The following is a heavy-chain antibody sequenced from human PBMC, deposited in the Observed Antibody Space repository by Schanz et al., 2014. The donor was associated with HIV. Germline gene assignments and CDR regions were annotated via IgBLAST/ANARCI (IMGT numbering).Heavy chain of an antibody. D-gene: IGHD3-10*01. Sequence: QVQLVQSGAEVKKPGSSVKVSCKASGGTFSNYAISWVRQAPGQGLEWMGGIIPIFGTTNYAQKFQGRVTIPADKSTRTAYMELSSLRFEDTAVYYCARDLGELVWFGESTTVKLGPFDPWGQGTLVTVSS. CDR2: IIPIFGTT. CDR1: GGTFSNYA. V-gene: IGHV1-69*06. J-gene: IGHJ5*02. CDR3: ARDLGELVWFGESTTVKLGPFDP.